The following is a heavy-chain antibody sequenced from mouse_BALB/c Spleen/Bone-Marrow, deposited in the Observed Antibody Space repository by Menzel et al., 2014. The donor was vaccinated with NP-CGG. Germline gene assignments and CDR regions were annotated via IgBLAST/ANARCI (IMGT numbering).Heavy chain of an antibody. CDR1: GFTFSDFY. Sequence: EVKVVESGGGLVQPGGSLRLSCATSGFTFSDFYMEWVRQPPGKRLEWIAASRNKANDYTTEYSASVKGRFIVSRDTSQSSLYHHMNALRAEDTAIYYCARDYYYGAMYYGGQGTSVTVSS. CDR2: SRNKANDYTT. J-gene: IGHJ4*01. V-gene: IGHV7-1*02. D-gene: IGHD1-1*01. CDR3: ARDYYYGAMYY.